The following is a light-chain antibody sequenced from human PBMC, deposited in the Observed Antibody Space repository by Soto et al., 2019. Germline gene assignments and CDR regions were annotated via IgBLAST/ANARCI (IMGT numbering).Light chain of an antibody. J-gene: IGKJ1*01. CDR1: QSISSY. CDR3: RQSYSTTPWT. CDR2: AAS. V-gene: IGKV1-39*01. Sequence: DIQMTQSPSSLSASVGDRVTITCRASQSISSYLNWYQQKPGKAPKLLIYAASSLQSGVPSRFSGSGSGTDFTLTISSLQPEDFATYYCRQSYSTTPWTLGQGTKVDIK.